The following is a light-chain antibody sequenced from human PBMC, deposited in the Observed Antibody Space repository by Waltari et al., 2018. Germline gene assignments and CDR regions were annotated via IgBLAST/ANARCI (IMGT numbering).Light chain of an antibody. CDR3: MLAYGAVRV. V-gene: IGLV7-46*01. CDR1: TGAVTTGHY. J-gene: IGLJ2*01. Sequence: QAVVTQEPSLTVSPGGTVTLTCGSSTGAVTTGHYPYWFQQKPGYAPTTLIFDSTNTHSKTPARFSGSLLGGKSALTLSGALPEDEAAYYCMLAYGAVRVFGGGTKLTVL. CDR2: DST.